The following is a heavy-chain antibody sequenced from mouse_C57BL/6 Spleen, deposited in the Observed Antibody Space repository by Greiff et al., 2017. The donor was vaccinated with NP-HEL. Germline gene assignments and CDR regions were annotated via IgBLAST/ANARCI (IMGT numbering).Heavy chain of an antibody. Sequence: EVQLQQSGPELVKPGASVKIPCKASGFTFTDYNMDWVKQSHGKSLEWIGDINPNNGGTIYNQKFKGKATLTVDKSSSTAYLELRSLTSEDTAVYYCARWGYYGVRGYFDVWGTGTTVTVSS. CDR3: ARWGYYGVRGYFDV. D-gene: IGHD1-1*01. CDR2: INPNNGGT. CDR1: GFTFTDYN. J-gene: IGHJ1*03. V-gene: IGHV1-18*01.